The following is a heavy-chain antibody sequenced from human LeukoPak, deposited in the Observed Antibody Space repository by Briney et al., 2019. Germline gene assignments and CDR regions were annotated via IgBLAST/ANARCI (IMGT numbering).Heavy chain of an antibody. CDR2: IYYSGST. V-gene: IGHV4-59*01. CDR1: GGSISSYY. J-gene: IGHJ4*02. Sequence: SETLSLTCTVSGGSISSYYWSWIRQPPGKGLEWIGYIYYSGSTNYNPSLKSRVTISVDTSKNQFSLKLSSVTAADTAVYYCARDSAVAGKDYFDYWGQGTLVTVSS. CDR3: ARDSAVAGKDYFDY. D-gene: IGHD6-19*01.